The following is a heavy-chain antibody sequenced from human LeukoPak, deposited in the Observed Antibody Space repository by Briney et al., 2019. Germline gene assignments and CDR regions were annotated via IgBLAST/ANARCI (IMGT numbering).Heavy chain of an antibody. Sequence: GGSLRLSCAASGFTFSSYSLNWVRQAPGKGLEWVSSISSSSSYIYYADSVKGRFTIFRDNAKNSLYLQMNSLRAEDTAVYYCAREATTVTARGFDPWVQGTLVTVSS. CDR1: GFTFSSYS. J-gene: IGHJ5*02. CDR2: ISSSSSYI. D-gene: IGHD4-17*01. CDR3: AREATTVTARGFDP. V-gene: IGHV3-21*01.